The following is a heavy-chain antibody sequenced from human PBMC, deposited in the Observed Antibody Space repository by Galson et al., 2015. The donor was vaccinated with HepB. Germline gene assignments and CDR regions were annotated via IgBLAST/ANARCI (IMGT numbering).Heavy chain of an antibody. CDR3: ARVRGDKWELLTTAFDI. D-gene: IGHD1-26*01. CDR2: IIPILGIA. Sequence: SVKVSCKASGGTFSSYAISWVRQAPGQGLEWMGRIIPILGIANYAQKFQGRVTITADKSTSTAYMELSSLRSEDTAVYYCARVRGDKWELLTTAFDIWGQGTMVTVSS. V-gene: IGHV1-69*04. J-gene: IGHJ3*02. CDR1: GGTFSSYA.